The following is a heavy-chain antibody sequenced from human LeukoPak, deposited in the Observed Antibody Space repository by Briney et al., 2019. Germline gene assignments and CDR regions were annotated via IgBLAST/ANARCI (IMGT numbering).Heavy chain of an antibody. V-gene: IGHV3-23*01. CDR3: AKGVAVAGTSNYFDY. D-gene: IGHD6-19*01. CDR1: GFTFSSYA. J-gene: IGHJ4*02. Sequence: PGGSLRLSCAASGFTFSSYAMSWVRQAPRKGLEWVSAISGSGGSTYYADSVKGRFTISRDNSKNTLYLQMNSLRAEDTAVYYCAKGVAVAGTSNYFDYWGQGTLVTVSS. CDR2: ISGSGGST.